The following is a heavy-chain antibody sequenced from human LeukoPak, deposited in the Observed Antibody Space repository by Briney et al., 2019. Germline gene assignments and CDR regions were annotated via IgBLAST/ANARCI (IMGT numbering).Heavy chain of an antibody. CDR1: GGSISSGGYS. J-gene: IGHJ3*02. Sequence: SETLSLTCAVSGGSISSGGYSWSWIRQPPGKGLEWIGYIYHSGSTYYNPSLKSRVTISVDRSKNQFSLKLSSVTAADTAVYYCASSGGYYYDSSGYLGAFDIWGQGTVVTVSS. CDR3: ASSGGYYYDSSGYLGAFDI. CDR2: IYHSGST. V-gene: IGHV4-30-2*01. D-gene: IGHD3-22*01.